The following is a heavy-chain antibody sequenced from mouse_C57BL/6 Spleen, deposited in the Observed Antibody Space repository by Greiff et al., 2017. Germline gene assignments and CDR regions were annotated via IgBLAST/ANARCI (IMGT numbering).Heavy chain of an antibody. CDR3: ARSTVVGYFDV. V-gene: IGHV5-4*01. CDR1: GFTFSSYA. D-gene: IGHD1-1*01. CDR2: ISDGGSYT. J-gene: IGHJ1*03. Sequence: EVQLVESGGGLVKPGGSLKLSCAASGFTFSSYAMSWVRQTPEKRLEWVATISDGGSYTYYPDNVKGRFTISRDNAKNNLYLQMSHLKSEDTAMYYCARSTVVGYFDVWGTGTTVTVSA.